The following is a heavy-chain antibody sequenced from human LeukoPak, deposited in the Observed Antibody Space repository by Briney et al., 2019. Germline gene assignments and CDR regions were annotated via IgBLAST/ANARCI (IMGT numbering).Heavy chain of an antibody. CDR1: GGSFSGYY. Sequence: PSETLSLTCAVHGGSFSGYYWSWIRQPPGKGLEWIGEINHSGSTNYNPSLKSRVTISVDTSKNQFSLKLSSVTAADTAVYYCARGRVAAAAPPFDYWGQGTLVTVSS. D-gene: IGHD6-13*01. CDR2: INHSGST. V-gene: IGHV4-34*01. J-gene: IGHJ4*02. CDR3: ARGRVAAAAPPFDY.